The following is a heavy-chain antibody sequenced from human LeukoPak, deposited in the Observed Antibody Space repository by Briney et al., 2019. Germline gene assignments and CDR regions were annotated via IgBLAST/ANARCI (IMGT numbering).Heavy chain of an antibody. V-gene: IGHV3-21*01. Sequence: GGSLRLSCVASGFTFSSYAMNWVRQAPGKGLEWVSAISSSSSYIYYADSMKGRFTISRDNAKNSLYLQMNSLRAEDTAVYYCAKSSSGSYWGGYYWGQGTLVTVSS. CDR1: GFTFSSYA. J-gene: IGHJ4*02. CDR3: AKSSSGSYWGGYY. D-gene: IGHD1-26*01. CDR2: ISSSSSYI.